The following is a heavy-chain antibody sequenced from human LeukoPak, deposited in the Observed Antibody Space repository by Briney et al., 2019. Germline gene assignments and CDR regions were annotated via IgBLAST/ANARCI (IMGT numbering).Heavy chain of an antibody. D-gene: IGHD3-16*02. V-gene: IGHV3-23*01. CDR2: ISGSGGST. CDR1: GFTFSSYG. CDR3: ASLGSYRYYFDY. J-gene: IGHJ4*02. Sequence: GGSLRLSCAASGFTFSSYGMSWVRQAPGKGLEWVSAISGSGGSTYYADSVKGRFTISRDNAKNSPYPQMNSLRAEDTAVYYCASLGSYRYYFDYWGQGTLVTVSS.